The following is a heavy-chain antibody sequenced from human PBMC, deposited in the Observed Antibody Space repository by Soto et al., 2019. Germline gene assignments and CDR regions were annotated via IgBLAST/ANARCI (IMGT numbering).Heavy chain of an antibody. CDR3: ARDHHTAMVQDV. D-gene: IGHD5-18*01. V-gene: IGHV3-33*01. Sequence: QVQLVESGGGVVQPGRSLRLSCAASGFTFSSYGMHWVRQGPGKGLEWVAVIWYDGSNKYYTDSVKGRFTISRDNSKSTLYLQMNSLRAEDTAVYYCARDHHTAMVQDVWGQGTTVTVSS. CDR1: GFTFSSYG. J-gene: IGHJ6*02. CDR2: IWYDGSNK.